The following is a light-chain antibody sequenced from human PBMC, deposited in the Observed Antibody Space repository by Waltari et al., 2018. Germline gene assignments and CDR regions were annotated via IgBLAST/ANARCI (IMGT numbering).Light chain of an antibody. V-gene: IGLV2-23*02. CDR2: EVT. CDR3: CSYAGDSNFV. CDR1: SSDVGSYRF. Sequence: QSALTQPASVSGSPGQSITISCTGTSSDVGSYRFVSWYQQCPGKAPKLILYEVTKRPSGVSNRFSCSKSGNTASLTIAGLQADDEADYYCCSYAGDSNFVFGTGTKVTVL. J-gene: IGLJ1*01.